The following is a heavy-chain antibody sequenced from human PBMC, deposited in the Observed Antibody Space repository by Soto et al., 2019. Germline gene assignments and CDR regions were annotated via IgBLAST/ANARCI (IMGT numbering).Heavy chain of an antibody. Sequence: QVQLVQSGAEVKKPGASVKVSCKASGYTFTGYYMHWVRQAPGQGLEWMGWINPNSGGTKYAQKFQGRVTMTRDTSISTAYMELSRLRSDDTAVYYCARVRVPALTNSGYGGLTYYYGMDVWGQGTTVTVSS. CDR1: GYTFTGYY. CDR3: ARVRVPALTNSGYGGLTYYYGMDV. CDR2: INPNSGGT. D-gene: IGHD5-12*01. J-gene: IGHJ6*02. V-gene: IGHV1-2*02.